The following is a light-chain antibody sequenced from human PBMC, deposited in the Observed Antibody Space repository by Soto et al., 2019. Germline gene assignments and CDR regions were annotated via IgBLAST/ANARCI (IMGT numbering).Light chain of an antibody. CDR3: QQYGRSPPIA. CDR1: QSVTSNY. V-gene: IGKV3-20*01. Sequence: EIVLTQSPGTRSLSPGERATLSCRASQSVTSNYLAWYQQKPGQAPRLLIYDASRRVTGIPDRFSGSGSGTDFTLTISRLEPEDLAVYYCQQYGRSPPIAFGLGTRLEIK. CDR2: DAS. J-gene: IGKJ5*01.